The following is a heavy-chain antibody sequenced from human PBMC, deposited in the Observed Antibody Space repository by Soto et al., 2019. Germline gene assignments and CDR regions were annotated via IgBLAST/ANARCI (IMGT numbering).Heavy chain of an antibody. CDR1: GYTFTSYD. D-gene: IGHD3-22*01. J-gene: IGHJ6*02. V-gene: IGHV1-8*01. CDR3: ARTYYDSSGWAYYYYYGMDV. CDR2: MNPNSGNT. Sequence: QVQLVQSGAEVKKPGASVKVSCKASGYTFTSYDINWVGQATGQGLEWMGWMNPNSGNTGYAQKFQGRVTMTRNTSISTAYMELSSLRSEDTAVYYCARTYYDSSGWAYYYYYGMDVWGQGTTVTVSS.